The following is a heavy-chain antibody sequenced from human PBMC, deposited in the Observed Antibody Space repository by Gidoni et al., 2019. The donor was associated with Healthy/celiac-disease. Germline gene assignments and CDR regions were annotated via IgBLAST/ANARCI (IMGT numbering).Heavy chain of an antibody. V-gene: IGHV3-48*02. J-gene: IGHJ6*02. CDR2: ISSSSSTI. D-gene: IGHD5-18*01. Sequence: EVQLVASGGGLVQPGGSLRLSCAAPGCTFSRYSMNWVRQAPGKGMDWVSYISSSSSTIYYADSVKGRFTISRDNAKNSLYLQMNSLRDEDTAVYYCARDRTAMVIYYGMDVWGQGTTVTVSS. CDR3: ARDRTAMVIYYGMDV. CDR1: GCTFSRYS.